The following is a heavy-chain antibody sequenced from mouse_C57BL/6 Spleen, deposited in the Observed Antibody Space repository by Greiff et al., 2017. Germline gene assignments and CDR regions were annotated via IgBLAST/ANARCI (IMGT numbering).Heavy chain of an antibody. Sequence: QVQLKESGPGLVQPSQSLSITCTVSGFSLTSYGVHWVRQSPGKGLEWLGVIWSGGSTDYNAAFISRLSISKDNSKSQVFFKMNSLQPDDTAIYYCARELGDSFAYWGQGTLVTVSA. CDR3: ARELGDSFAY. V-gene: IGHV2-2*01. J-gene: IGHJ3*01. CDR2: IWSGGST. CDR1: GFSLTSYG.